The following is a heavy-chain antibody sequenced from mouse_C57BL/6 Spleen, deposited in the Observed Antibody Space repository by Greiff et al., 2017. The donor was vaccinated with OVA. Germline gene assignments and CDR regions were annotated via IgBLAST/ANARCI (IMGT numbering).Heavy chain of an antibody. Sequence: VKLVESGPGLVQPSQSLSITCTVSGFSLTSYGVHWVRQSPGKGLEWLGVIWSDGSTDYNAAFISRLSISKDNSKSQVFFKMNSLQADDTATYYCARGGLRRGAWFAYWGQGTLVTVSA. CDR2: IWSDGST. CDR1: GFSLTSYG. CDR3: ARGGLRRGAWFAY. D-gene: IGHD2-4*01. V-gene: IGHV2-2*01. J-gene: IGHJ3*01.